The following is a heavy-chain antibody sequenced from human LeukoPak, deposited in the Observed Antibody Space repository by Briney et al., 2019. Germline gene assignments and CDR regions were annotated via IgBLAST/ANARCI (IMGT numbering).Heavy chain of an antibody. CDR2: ISGSGGST. CDR1: GFTFSSYA. CDR3: AKDGVVVAAYFFDY. Sequence: QTGGSLRLSCAASGFTFSSYAMSWVRQAPGKELEWVSAISGSGGSTYYADSEKGRFTISRDNSKNTLYLQMNSLRAEDTAVYYCAKDGVVVAAYFFDYWGQGTLVTVSS. V-gene: IGHV3-23*01. J-gene: IGHJ4*02. D-gene: IGHD2-15*01.